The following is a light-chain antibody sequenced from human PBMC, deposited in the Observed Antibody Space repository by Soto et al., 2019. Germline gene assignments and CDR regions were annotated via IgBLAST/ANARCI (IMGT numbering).Light chain of an antibody. CDR2: LAS. CDR3: MQALQTLTIT. V-gene: IGKV2-28*01. J-gene: IGKJ5*01. Sequence: DVVMTQSPLSLPVTPGEPASISCRSSQSLLHSNGYNYLDWYLQKPEQSPQLLIYLASNRASGGPDRFSGSGSGTDFTLKISRVEAEDVGVYYGMQALQTLTITFGQGTRLE. CDR1: QSLLHSNGYNY.